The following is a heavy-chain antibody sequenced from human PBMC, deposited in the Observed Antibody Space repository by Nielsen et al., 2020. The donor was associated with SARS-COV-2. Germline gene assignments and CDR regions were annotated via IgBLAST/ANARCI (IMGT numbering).Heavy chain of an antibody. CDR3: ARGYGGYYKCYFDY. J-gene: IGHJ4*02. D-gene: IGHD3-22*01. CDR2: ITGSGGST. V-gene: IGHV3-23*01. Sequence: GESLKISCAASGFTFPSYAMTWVRQAPGKGLQWVSTITGSGGSTYYADSVKGRFTVSRDNSRSALYLQMDSLRAEDTAIYYCARGYGGYYKCYFDYWGQGTLVTVSS. CDR1: GFTFPSYA.